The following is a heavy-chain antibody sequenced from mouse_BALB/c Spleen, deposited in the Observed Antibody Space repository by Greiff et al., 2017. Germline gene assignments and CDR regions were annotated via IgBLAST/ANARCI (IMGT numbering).Heavy chain of an antibody. J-gene: IGHJ3*01. Sequence: EVKLMESGGGLVKPGGSLKLSCAASGFTFSDYYMYLVRQTPEKRLEWVATISDGGSYTYYPDSVKGRFTISRDNAKNNLYLQMSSLKSEDTAMYYCAREYGNYAWVAYWGQGTLVTVSA. CDR2: ISDGGSYT. CDR1: GFTFSDYY. D-gene: IGHD2-1*01. V-gene: IGHV5-4*02. CDR3: AREYGNYAWVAY.